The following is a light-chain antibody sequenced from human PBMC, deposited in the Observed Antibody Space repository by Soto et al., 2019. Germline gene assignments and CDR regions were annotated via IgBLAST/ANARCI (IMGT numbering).Light chain of an antibody. CDR2: GND. CDR3: AAWDDSLSGPI. J-gene: IGLJ2*01. CDR1: RSNIASNT. Sequence: QSVLTQSPSVSGTPGQRLTISCSGGRSNIASNTVNWYQQLPGTAPKLLLYGNDQRPSGVPGRFSGSKSGTSASLAISGPQSDDEAEYFCAAWDDSLSGPIFGGGTKLTVL. V-gene: IGLV1-44*01.